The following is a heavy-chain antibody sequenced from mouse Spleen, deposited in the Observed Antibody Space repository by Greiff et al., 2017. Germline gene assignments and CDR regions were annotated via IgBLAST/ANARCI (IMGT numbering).Heavy chain of an antibody. Sequence: EVRLVESGGGLVQPGGSLRLSCATSGFTFTDYYMSWVRQPPGKALEWLGFIRNKANGYTTEYSASVKGRFTISRDNSQSILYLQMNTLRAEDSATYYCARGEPYYFDYWGQGTTLTVSS. CDR3: ARGEPYYFDY. V-gene: IGHV7-3*02. CDR1: GFTFTDYY. J-gene: IGHJ2*01. CDR2: IRNKANGYTT.